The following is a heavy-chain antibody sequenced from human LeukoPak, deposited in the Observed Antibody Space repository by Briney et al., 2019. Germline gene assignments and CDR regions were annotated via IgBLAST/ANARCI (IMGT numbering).Heavy chain of an antibody. Sequence: SETLSLTCTVSGGSISSSTYYWGWIRQPPGKGLEWIGSTYYSGSTYYNPSLKSRVTISVDTSKNQFSLKLSSVTAADTAVYYCARQEAGTDYWGQGTLVTVSS. CDR3: ARQEAGTDY. D-gene: IGHD6-19*01. J-gene: IGHJ4*02. V-gene: IGHV4-39*01. CDR2: TYYSGST. CDR1: GGSISSSTYY.